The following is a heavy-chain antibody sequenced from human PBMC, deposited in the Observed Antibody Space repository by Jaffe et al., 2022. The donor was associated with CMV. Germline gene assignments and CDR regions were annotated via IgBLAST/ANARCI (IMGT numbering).Heavy chain of an antibody. V-gene: IGHV1-69*01. D-gene: IGHD3-10*01. Sequence: QVQLVQSGAEVKKPGSSVKVSCKASGGTFSSYAISWVRQAPGQGLEWMGGIIPIFGTANYAQKFQGRVTITADESTSTAYMELSSLRSEDTAVYYCASPSYYGSGSSHPLSYYYYYGMDVWGQGTTVTVSS. CDR2: IIPIFGTA. CDR1: GGTFSSYA. J-gene: IGHJ6*02. CDR3: ASPSYYGSGSSHPLSYYYYYGMDV.